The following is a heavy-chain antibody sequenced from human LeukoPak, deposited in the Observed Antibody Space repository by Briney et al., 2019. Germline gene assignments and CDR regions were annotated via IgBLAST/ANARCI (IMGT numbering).Heavy chain of an antibody. V-gene: IGHV3-7*04. CDR3: ARYSGYDFRD. Sequence: GGSLRLSCAASGFTFNSYWMAWVRQAPGKGLEWVAKINEDGSEKYYVESVKGRFTISRDNAKTSLDLQMNSLRDEDAAVYYCARYSGYDFRDWGQGTLVTVSS. J-gene: IGHJ4*02. CDR1: GFTFNSYW. CDR2: INEDGSEK. D-gene: IGHD5-12*01.